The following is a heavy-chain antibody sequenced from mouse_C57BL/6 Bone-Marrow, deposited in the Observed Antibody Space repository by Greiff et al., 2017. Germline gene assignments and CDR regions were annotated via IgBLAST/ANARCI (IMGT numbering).Heavy chain of an antibody. CDR3: ARNYYGSSSPWFAY. CDR1: GYTFTSYG. J-gene: IGHJ3*01. Sequence: QVQLQQSGAELARPGASVKLSCKASGYTFTSYGISWVKQRTGQGLEWIGEINPRSGNTYYNEKFKGKATLTADKSSSTAYMELRSLTSEDSAVDYCARNYYGSSSPWFAYWGQGTLVTVSA. CDR2: INPRSGNT. V-gene: IGHV1-81*01. D-gene: IGHD1-1*01.